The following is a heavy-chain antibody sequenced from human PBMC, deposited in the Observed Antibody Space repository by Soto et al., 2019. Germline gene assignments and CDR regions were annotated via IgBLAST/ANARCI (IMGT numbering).Heavy chain of an antibody. CDR1: GGSFSGYY. CDR2: INHSGSP. J-gene: IGHJ6*02. V-gene: IGHV4-34*01. D-gene: IGHD2-15*01. CDR3: AICGSRQVVRHRYYYYYYGMDV. Sequence: QVQLQQWGAGLLKPSETLSLTCAVYGGSFSGYYWSWIRQPPGKGLEWIGEINHSGSPNYNTSLQTQVTISVFTSKNHFSLKMRSVTAADTAVYDCAICGSRQVVRHRYYYYYYGMDVWGQGTTVTVSS.